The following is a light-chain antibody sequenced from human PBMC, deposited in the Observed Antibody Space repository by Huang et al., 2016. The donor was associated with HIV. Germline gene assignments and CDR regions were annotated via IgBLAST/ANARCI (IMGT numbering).Light chain of an antibody. Sequence: VMTQSPATLSVSPGERATLSCRAWESILRNLAWYHQRPGQPPRLLIYGSSVRLPGIADRFRGSGSGTEFSLTISSLQSEDFAVYYCQQYNKWPPYTYGQGTKLEIK. CDR1: ESILRN. CDR2: GSS. CDR3: QQYNKWPPYT. V-gene: IGKV3-15*01. J-gene: IGKJ2*01.